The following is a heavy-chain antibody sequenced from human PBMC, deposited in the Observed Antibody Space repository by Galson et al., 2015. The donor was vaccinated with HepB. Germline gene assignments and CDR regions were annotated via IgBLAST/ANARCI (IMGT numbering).Heavy chain of an antibody. D-gene: IGHD6-13*01. CDR1: GFTFSSYA. Sequence: SLRLSCAASGFTFSSYAMHWVRQAPGKGLEYVSAISSNGGSTYYAGSVKGRFTISRDNSKNTLYLQMSSLRAEDTAVYYCVKGSWSIAAAADYWGQGTLVTVSS. J-gene: IGHJ4*02. CDR3: VKGSWSIAAAADY. CDR2: ISSNGGST. V-gene: IGHV3-64D*06.